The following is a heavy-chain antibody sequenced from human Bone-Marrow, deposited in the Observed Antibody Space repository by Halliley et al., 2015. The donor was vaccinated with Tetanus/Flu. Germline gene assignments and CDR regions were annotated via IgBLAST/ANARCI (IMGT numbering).Heavy chain of an antibody. CDR2: LYRGDGK. Sequence: VSILYRGDGKWYSDSVRGRFTTSRDNSMNTVFLQMNGLRAEDTAVYYCAATMTFGGLIGGHLWGQGTLVTVSS. V-gene: IGHV3-53*01. J-gene: IGHJ5*02. CDR3: AATMTFGGLIGGHL. D-gene: IGHD3-16*02.